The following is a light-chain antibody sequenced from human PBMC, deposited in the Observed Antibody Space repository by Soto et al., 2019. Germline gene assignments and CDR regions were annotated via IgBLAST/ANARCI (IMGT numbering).Light chain of an antibody. CDR2: AIA. Sequence: DIQMPQSPSSLSASVGDRVTITCRACQSVTTYLHWYQQKAGEALKILIYAIANLQSGVSSRFSGSGSGTDFSLTINTLQPEDFATYYCQRGYSTPWTFGQGNKVDIK. V-gene: IGKV1-39*01. CDR3: QRGYSTPWT. J-gene: IGKJ1*01. CDR1: QSVTTY.